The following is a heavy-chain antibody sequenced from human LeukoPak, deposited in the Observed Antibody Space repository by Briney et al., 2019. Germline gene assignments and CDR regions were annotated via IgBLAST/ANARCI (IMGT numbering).Heavy chain of an antibody. V-gene: IGHV3-30-3*01. CDR1: GFTFSNYA. CDR2: ISHDGSNE. D-gene: IGHD1-26*01. CDR3: ARALNSGSYYGVYYYYGMDV. Sequence: GGSLRLSCAASGFTFSNYAMHWVRQDPGKGLEWVSVISHDGSNEYYADSVKGRFTISRDNSKNTLYLQMNSLRAEDTAVYYCARALNSGSYYGVYYYYGMDVWGQGTTVTVSS. J-gene: IGHJ6*02.